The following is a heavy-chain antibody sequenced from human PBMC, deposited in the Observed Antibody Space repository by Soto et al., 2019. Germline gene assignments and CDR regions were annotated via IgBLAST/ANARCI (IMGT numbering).Heavy chain of an antibody. D-gene: IGHD6-6*01. CDR1: GGTFSSYA. J-gene: IGHJ6*02. CDR3: ARPLGGSPKKKRYSSSLKYYGYDGMDV. Sequence: SVKVSCKASGGTFSSYAISWVRQAPGQGLEWMGGIIPIFGTANYAQKFQGRVTITADESTSTAYLELSSLRSEDTAVYYCARPLGGSPKKKRYSSSLKYYGYDGMDVWGQGTTVTVSS. CDR2: IIPIFGTA. V-gene: IGHV1-69*13.